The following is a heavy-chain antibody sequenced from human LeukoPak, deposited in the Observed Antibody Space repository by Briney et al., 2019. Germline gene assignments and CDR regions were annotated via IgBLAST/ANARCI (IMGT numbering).Heavy chain of an antibody. J-gene: IGHJ5*02. D-gene: IGHD1-26*01. Sequence: ASVKVSCKASGYTFTSYAMNWVRQAPGQGREWMGGIIPIFGTANYAQKFQGRVTITADKSTSTAYMELSSLRSEDTAVYYCARGYSGSYRFDPWGQGTLVTVSS. CDR3: ARGYSGSYRFDP. CDR2: IIPIFGTA. V-gene: IGHV1-69*06. CDR1: GYTFTSYA.